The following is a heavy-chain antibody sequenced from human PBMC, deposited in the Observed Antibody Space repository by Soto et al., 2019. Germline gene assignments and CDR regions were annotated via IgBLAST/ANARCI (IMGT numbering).Heavy chain of an antibody. CDR3: AIQTPSSYDSSGYYLLYFQH. CDR2: INAGNGNT. V-gene: IGHV1-3*01. J-gene: IGHJ1*01. Sequence: GASVKVSCKASGYTFTSYAMHWVRQAPGQGLEWMGWINAGNGNTKYSQKFQGRVTITRDTSASTAYMELSSLRSEDTAVYYCAIQTPSSYDSSGYYLLYFQHWGQGTLVTVSS. D-gene: IGHD3-22*01. CDR1: GYTFTSYA.